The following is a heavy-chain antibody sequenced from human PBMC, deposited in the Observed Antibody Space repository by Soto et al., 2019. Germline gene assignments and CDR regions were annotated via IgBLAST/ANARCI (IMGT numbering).Heavy chain of an antibody. CDR2: ISGSGGST. CDR3: AKGGGYCSGGSCLTSGYFDY. V-gene: IGHV3-23*01. CDR1: GFTFSSYA. Sequence: GGSLKPSCAASGFTFSSYAMSWVRQAPGKGLEWVSAISGSGGSTYYADSVKGRFTISRDNSKNTLYLQMNSLRAEDTAVYYCAKGGGYCSGGSCLTSGYFDYWGQGTLVTVSS. D-gene: IGHD2-15*01. J-gene: IGHJ4*02.